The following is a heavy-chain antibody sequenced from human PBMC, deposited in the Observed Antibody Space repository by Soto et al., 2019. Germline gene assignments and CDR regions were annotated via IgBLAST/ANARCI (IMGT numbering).Heavy chain of an antibody. CDR1: GVYIGTSGDY. V-gene: IGHV4-39*01. D-gene: IGHD3-9*01. J-gene: IGHJ4*02. Sequence: SETLSLTCTVTGVYIGTSGDYWGWVRQPPGKGLEWIGSVYRTGSVYYNPSLYNPSLESRLSITVDTSKNQFSLKLRSVTAADTAVYYCVDVFTGSTFGYWGQGTLVTVSS. CDR3: VDVFTGSTFGY. CDR2: VYRTGSV.